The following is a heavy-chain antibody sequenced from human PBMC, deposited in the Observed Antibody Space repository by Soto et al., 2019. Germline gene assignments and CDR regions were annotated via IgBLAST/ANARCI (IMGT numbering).Heavy chain of an antibody. CDR1: GYTFTSYG. CDR3: ARDWQWLIPGWFDP. V-gene: IGHV1-18*01. J-gene: IGHJ5*02. D-gene: IGHD6-19*01. CDR2: ISAYNGNT. Sequence: EASVKVSCKASGYTFTSYGISWVRQAPGQGLEWMGWISAYNGNTNYAQKLQGRVTMTTDTSTSTAYMELRSLRSDDTAVYYCARDWQWLIPGWFDPWGQGTLVTVS.